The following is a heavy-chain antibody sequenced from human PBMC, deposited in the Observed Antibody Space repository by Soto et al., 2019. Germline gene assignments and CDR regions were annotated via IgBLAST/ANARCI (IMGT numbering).Heavy chain of an antibody. D-gene: IGHD3-22*01. V-gene: IGHV3-23*01. Sequence: GGSLRLSCAASGFTFSSYAMSWVRQAPGKGLEWVSAISGSGGSTYYADSVKGRFTISRDNSKNTLYLQMNSLRAEDTAVYYCAKGRYDSSGYYLYYFDYWGQGTLVTVSS. CDR3: AKGRYDSSGYYLYYFDY. CDR1: GFTFSSYA. J-gene: IGHJ4*02. CDR2: ISGSGGST.